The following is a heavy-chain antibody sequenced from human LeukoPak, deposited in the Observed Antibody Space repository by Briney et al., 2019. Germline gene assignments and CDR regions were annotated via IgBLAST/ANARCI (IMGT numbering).Heavy chain of an antibody. D-gene: IGHD3-16*02. CDR1: GFTFSSYW. J-gene: IGHJ4*02. CDR3: ARDSGDYVWGSYRSQYYFDY. CDR2: ISSSGSTI. Sequence: GGSLRLSCAASGFTFSSYWMTWVRQAPGKGLEWVSYISSSGSTIYYADSVKGRFTISRDNAKNSLYLQMNSLRAEDTAVYYCARDSGDYVWGSYRSQYYFDYWGQGTLVTVSS. V-gene: IGHV3-48*04.